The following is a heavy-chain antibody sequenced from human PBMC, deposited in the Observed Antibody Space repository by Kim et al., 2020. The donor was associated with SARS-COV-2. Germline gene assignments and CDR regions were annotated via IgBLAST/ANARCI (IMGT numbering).Heavy chain of an antibody. V-gene: IGHV3-23*01. CDR3: AKPHPDIVVVVAAYSFDY. CDR2: ISGSGGST. J-gene: IGHJ4*02. Sequence: GGSLRLSCAASGFTFSSYAMSWVRQAPGKGLEWVSAISGSGGSTYYADSVKGRFTISRDNSKNTLYLQMNSLRAEDTAVYYCAKPHPDIVVVVAAYSFDYWGQGTLVTVSS. D-gene: IGHD2-15*01. CDR1: GFTFSSYA.